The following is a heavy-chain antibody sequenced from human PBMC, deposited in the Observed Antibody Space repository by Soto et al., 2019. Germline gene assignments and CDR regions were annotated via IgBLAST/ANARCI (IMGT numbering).Heavy chain of an antibody. V-gene: IGHV3-74*01. CDR1: GFTFSLYW. CDR2: INSDESNR. D-gene: IGHD6-13*01. Sequence: GGSLRLSCAASGFTFSLYWMHWVRQAPGKGLVWVSRINSDESNRNYADSVKGRFTISRDNAKNTLYLQMNSLRAEDTAVYYCARGPSGKLGNWFDPWGQGTLVTVSS. J-gene: IGHJ5*02. CDR3: ARGPSGKLGNWFDP.